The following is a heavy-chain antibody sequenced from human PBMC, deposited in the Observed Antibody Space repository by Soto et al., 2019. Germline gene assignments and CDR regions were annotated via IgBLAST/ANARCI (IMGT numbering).Heavy chain of an antibody. J-gene: IGHJ6*02. D-gene: IGHD6-6*01. Sequence: EVPLVESGGGLVQPGRSLRLSCAASGFIFDDYAMHWVRQAPGKGLEWVSVISGNSGSLGYADSVKGRFTISRDNAKNSLYLQMNSLRAEDTALYYCAKDRYSSSAYYYYGMDAWGQGTTVTVSS. V-gene: IGHV3-9*01. CDR3: AKDRYSSSAYYYYGMDA. CDR1: GFIFDDYA. CDR2: ISGNSGSL.